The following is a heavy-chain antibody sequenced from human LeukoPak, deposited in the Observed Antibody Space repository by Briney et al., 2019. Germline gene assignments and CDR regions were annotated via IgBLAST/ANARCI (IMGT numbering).Heavy chain of an antibody. CDR1: GFTFSDYY. V-gene: IGHV3-11*01. CDR3: AKEASSGAFDY. J-gene: IGHJ4*02. CDR2: ISSSGGST. Sequence: GGSLRLSCAASGFTFSDYYMSWIRQAPGKGLEWVSYISSSGGSTYYADSVKGRFTISRDNSKNTLYLQMNSLRAEDTAVYYCAKEASSGAFDYWGQGTLVTVSS. D-gene: IGHD3-22*01.